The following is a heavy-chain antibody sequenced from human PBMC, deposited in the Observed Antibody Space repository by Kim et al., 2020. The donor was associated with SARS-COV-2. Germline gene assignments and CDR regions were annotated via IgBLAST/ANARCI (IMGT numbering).Heavy chain of an antibody. CDR3: AKTRYSGSYYWFDY. CDR1: GYTFTGYY. J-gene: IGHJ4*02. Sequence: ASVKVSCKASGYTFTGYYMHWVRQAPGQGLEWMGWINPNSGGTNYAQKFQGRVTMTRDTSISTAYMELSRLRSDDTAVYYCAKTRYSGSYYWFDYWGQGTLVTVSS. V-gene: IGHV1-2*02. CDR2: INPNSGGT. D-gene: IGHD1-26*01.